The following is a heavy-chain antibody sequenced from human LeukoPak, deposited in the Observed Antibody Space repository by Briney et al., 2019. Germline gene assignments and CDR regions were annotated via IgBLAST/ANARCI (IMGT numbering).Heavy chain of an antibody. CDR3: ARDASGSGSYYYYHYGMDV. Sequence: HPGGSLRLSCAASGFTFSSYAMHWVRQAPGKGLEWVAVISYDGSNKYYADSVKGRFTISRDNSKNTLYLQMNSLRAEDTAVYYCARDASGSGSYYYYHYGMDVWGQGTTVTVSS. CDR2: ISYDGSNK. V-gene: IGHV3-30-3*01. D-gene: IGHD3-10*01. J-gene: IGHJ6*02. CDR1: GFTFSSYA.